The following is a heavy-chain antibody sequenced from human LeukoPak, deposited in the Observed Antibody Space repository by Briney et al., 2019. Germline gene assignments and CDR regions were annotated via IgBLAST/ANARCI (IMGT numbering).Heavy chain of an antibody. CDR1: GGSFIGYY. J-gene: IGHJ4*02. D-gene: IGHD2-21*01. V-gene: IGHV4-34*01. CDR2: INHSGST. Sequence: SETLSLTCAVYGGSFIGYYWSWIRQPPGKGLEWIGEINHSGSTNYNPSLKSRVTISVDTSKNQFSLKLSSVTAADTAVYYCARFIFPYYFDYWGQGTLVTVSS. CDR3: ARFIFPYYFDY.